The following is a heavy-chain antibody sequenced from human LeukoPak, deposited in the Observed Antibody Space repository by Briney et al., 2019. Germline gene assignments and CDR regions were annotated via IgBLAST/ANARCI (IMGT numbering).Heavy chain of an antibody. CDR3: ARVTVFGGNHFDY. Sequence: SETLSLTCTVSGGSISSSSYYWGWIRQPPGKGLEWIGSIYYSGSTFYNPSLNSRVTISLDTSKNHFSLKLSSVTAADTAVYYCARVTVFGGNHFDYWGQGTLVTVSS. J-gene: IGHJ4*02. D-gene: IGHD3-10*01. V-gene: IGHV4-39*02. CDR1: GGSISSSSYY. CDR2: IYYSGST.